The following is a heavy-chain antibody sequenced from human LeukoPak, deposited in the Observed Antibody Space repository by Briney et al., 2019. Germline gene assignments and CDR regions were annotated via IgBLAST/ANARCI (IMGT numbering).Heavy chain of an antibody. J-gene: IGHJ2*01. Sequence: PGGSLRLSCTGSGFIFSNFWMGWARQGPGKGLEWVANINHDGRETYYADSVKGRFIISRDNAKDSLYLQMNSLRAEDAAVYYCAKGYIIAGRQWYLDLWGRGTLVGVSS. CDR3: AKGYIIAGRQWYLDL. V-gene: IGHV3-7*01. CDR1: GFIFSNFW. CDR2: INHDGRET. D-gene: IGHD6-13*01.